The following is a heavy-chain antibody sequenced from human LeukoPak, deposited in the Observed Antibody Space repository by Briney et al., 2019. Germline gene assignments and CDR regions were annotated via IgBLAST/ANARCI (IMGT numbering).Heavy chain of an antibody. V-gene: IGHV1-69*05. J-gene: IGHJ4*02. Sequence: ASVKVSCKASGGTFSSYAISWVRQGPGQGLEWMGGIIPIFGTANYAQKFQGRVTITTDESTSTAYMELSSLRSEDTAVYYCAKSGEYYDSKGYCFGFDYWGQGTLVTVSS. D-gene: IGHD3-22*01. CDR1: GGTFSSYA. CDR2: IIPIFGTA. CDR3: AKSGEYYDSKGYCFGFDY.